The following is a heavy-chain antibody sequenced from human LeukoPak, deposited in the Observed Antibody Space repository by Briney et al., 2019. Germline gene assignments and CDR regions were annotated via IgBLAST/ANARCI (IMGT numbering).Heavy chain of an antibody. V-gene: IGHV1-46*01. Sequence: ASVKVSCKASGYTFTSYYMHWMRQAPGQGLEWMGIINPSGGSTSYAQKFQGRVTMTRDTSTSTVYMELSSLRSEDTAVYYCARPVLRYFDWLRPGDYYHYGMDVWGQGTTVTVSS. CDR2: INPSGGST. CDR3: ARPVLRYFDWLRPGDYYHYGMDV. CDR1: GYTFTSYY. J-gene: IGHJ6*02. D-gene: IGHD3-9*01.